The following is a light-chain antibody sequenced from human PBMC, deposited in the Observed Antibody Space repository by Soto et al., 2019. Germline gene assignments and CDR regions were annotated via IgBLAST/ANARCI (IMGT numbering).Light chain of an antibody. CDR2: ESS. CDR3: QQTYTTPIT. CDR1: KGLIRF. V-gene: IGKV1-39*01. J-gene: IGKJ5*01. Sequence: DIQLTQSPSSLSASIGDRVTITFRAGKGLIRFLNWYQQKTGQAPRLLIYESSTSLNGVPPRFSGSGSGTHFTLTISSLQPEDFATYFCQQTYTTPITFGQGTRLDIK.